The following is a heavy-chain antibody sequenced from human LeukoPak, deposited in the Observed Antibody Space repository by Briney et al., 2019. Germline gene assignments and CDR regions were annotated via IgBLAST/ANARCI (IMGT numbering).Heavy chain of an antibody. CDR2: ISYDGSNK. V-gene: IGHV3-30*04. J-gene: IGHJ4*02. CDR1: GFTFSSYA. Sequence: GRSLRLSCAASGFTFSSYAMNWVRQAPGKGLEWVAVISYDGSNKYYADSVKGRFTISRDNSKNTLYLQMNSLRAEDTAVYYCARGGRWDYSYCYYWGQGTLVTVSS. CDR3: ARGGRWDYSYCYY. D-gene: IGHD5-18*01.